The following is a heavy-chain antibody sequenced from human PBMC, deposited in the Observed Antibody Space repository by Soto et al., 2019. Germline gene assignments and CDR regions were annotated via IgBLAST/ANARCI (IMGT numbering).Heavy chain of an antibody. Sequence: EVQLVESGGGFVKPGGSLRLSCAASGFTFSIAWMSWVRHAPGKGLEWVARIKSKTDGGTTDHAAPVKGRFTIPRDDSKNTVYLQMNSLETEDTAVYYCTTYDYMLRSVRYRWAYWGQGALFTVSS. V-gene: IGHV3-15*01. J-gene: IGHJ4*02. D-gene: IGHD3-16*02. CDR1: GFTFSIAW. CDR3: TTYDYMLRSVRYRWAY. CDR2: IKSKTDGGTT.